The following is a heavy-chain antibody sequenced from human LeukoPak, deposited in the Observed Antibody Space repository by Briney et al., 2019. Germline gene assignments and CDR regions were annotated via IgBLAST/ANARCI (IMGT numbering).Heavy chain of an antibody. CDR3: GRLWFGELYLPFDY. Sequence: GGSLRLSCAASGFTFSSYSMNWVRQAPGKGLEWVASISSSSVYIHYADLVKGRFTISRDNAKNLMFLQMNSLRVEDTAVYYCGRLWFGELYLPFDYWGQGSLVTVSS. V-gene: IGHV3-21*01. CDR2: ISSSSVYI. J-gene: IGHJ4*02. CDR1: GFTFSSYS. D-gene: IGHD3-10*01.